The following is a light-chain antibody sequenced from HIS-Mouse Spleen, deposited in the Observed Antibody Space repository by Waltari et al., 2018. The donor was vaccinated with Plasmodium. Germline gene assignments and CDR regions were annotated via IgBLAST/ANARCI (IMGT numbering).Light chain of an antibody. V-gene: IGLV3-10*01. CDR3: YSTDSSGNHRV. Sequence: SYELTQPPSVSVSPGQTARITCSGDALPKKYAYWYQQKSGQAPVRVIYEDSHGPSGIPERFSGSSSGTMATLTISGAQVEDEADYCCYSTDSSGNHRVFGGGTKLTVL. CDR1: ALPKKY. CDR2: EDS. J-gene: IGLJ3*02.